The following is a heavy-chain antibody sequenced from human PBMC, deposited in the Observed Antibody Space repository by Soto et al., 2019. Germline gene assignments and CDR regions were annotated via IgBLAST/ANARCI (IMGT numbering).Heavy chain of an antibody. D-gene: IGHD3-10*01. Sequence: GVSLRLSCAASGFTFSSYAMSWVRQAPGKGLEWVSAISGSGGSTYYADSVKGRFTISRDNSKNTLYLQMNSLRAEDTAVYYCAKDLGRFGELLYGMDVWGQGTTVTVSS. CDR2: ISGSGGST. J-gene: IGHJ6*02. CDR3: AKDLGRFGELLYGMDV. CDR1: GFTFSSYA. V-gene: IGHV3-23*01.